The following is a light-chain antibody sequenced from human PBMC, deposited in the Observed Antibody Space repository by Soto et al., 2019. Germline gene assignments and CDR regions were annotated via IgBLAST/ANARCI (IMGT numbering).Light chain of an antibody. J-gene: IGLJ1*01. CDR2: DVS. CDR3: SSYTSATTYV. Sequence: QCARTQPASVSGSPGQAITISCTGTSSDVGAYNYDSWYQQYPGEAPKVIIYDVSHRPAGVSNRFSGSKSGNTASLTISGLQTQDEADYYCSSYTSATTYVFGTGTKVTVL. CDR1: SSDVGAYNY. V-gene: IGLV2-14*01.